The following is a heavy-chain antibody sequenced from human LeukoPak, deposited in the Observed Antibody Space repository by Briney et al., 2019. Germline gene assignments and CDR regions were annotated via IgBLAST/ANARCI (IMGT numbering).Heavy chain of an antibody. CDR1: NGTFSGYF. V-gene: IGHV4-34*08. Sequence: SGTLYLTCAAQNGTFSGYFWSWLRQSPGKGLECIGDINHSGSTRYNPSLKSRVFMSVDTSRNHFSLKLSSVTAADTAVYYCARGRGYNWNQIYFVYWAQGTLVTVSS. J-gene: IGHJ4*02. D-gene: IGHD1-20*01. CDR2: INHSGST. CDR3: ARGRGYNWNQIYFVY.